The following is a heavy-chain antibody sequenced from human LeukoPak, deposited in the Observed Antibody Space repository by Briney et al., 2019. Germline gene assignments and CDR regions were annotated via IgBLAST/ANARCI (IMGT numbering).Heavy chain of an antibody. Sequence: GGSLRLSCAASGFTFNSYGINWVRQAPGKGLEWVSSIDVGSYAYYANSVKGRFTISRDNAKNSLYLQMNSVRVEDTAVYYCATEGIVGGGAHFDYWGQGTLVTVSS. CDR3: ATEGIVGGGAHFDY. CDR1: GFTFNSYG. V-gene: IGHV3-21*01. CDR2: IDVGSYA. J-gene: IGHJ4*02. D-gene: IGHD1-26*01.